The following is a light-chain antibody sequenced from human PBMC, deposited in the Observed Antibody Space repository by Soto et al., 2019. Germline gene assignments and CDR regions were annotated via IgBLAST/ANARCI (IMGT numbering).Light chain of an antibody. V-gene: IGLV2-11*01. CDR3: CSYADSYTLV. CDR1: SSDVGRYNH. J-gene: IGLJ2*01. Sequence: QSALSQPRSVSGSPGQSVAVSCTGTSSDVGRYNHVSWYQHHPGKAPKLLVYDVTNRPSGVPDRFSGSKSGNTASLTISGLQTEHEADYYCCSYADSYTLVFGGGTKLTVL. CDR2: DVT.